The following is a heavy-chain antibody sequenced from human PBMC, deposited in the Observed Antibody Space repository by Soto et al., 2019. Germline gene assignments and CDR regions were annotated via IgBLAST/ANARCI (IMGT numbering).Heavy chain of an antibody. Sequence: PSETLSLTCTVSGGSISGYYWSWIRQPPGKGLEWIGYNHYSGSTSYNPSLKSRVTISVDTSKNQVSLKLSSVTAADTAVYYCARVAPAAMLAFDTWGQGTMVTVS. D-gene: IGHD2-2*01. J-gene: IGHJ3*02. V-gene: IGHV4-59*12. CDR2: NHYSGST. CDR3: ARVAPAAMLAFDT. CDR1: GGSISGYY.